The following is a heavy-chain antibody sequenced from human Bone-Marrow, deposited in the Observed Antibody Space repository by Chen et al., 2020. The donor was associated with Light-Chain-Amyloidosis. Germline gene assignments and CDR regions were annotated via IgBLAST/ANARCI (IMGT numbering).Heavy chain of an antibody. D-gene: IGHD5-18*01. CDR1: GFAFSSYG. V-gene: IGHV3-33*01. Sequence: QVQLVESGGGVVQPGRSLRVSGAESGFAFSSYGMHWVRQAPGEGLEWVVVIWYDGSNKYYAASVKVRFTISRDNSKNTLYLQMNSLRAEDTAVYYCARDQFSRRMVTGDGYYYYYGMDVWGQGTTVTVSS. J-gene: IGHJ6*02. CDR3: ARDQFSRRMVTGDGYYYYYGMDV. CDR2: IWYDGSNK.